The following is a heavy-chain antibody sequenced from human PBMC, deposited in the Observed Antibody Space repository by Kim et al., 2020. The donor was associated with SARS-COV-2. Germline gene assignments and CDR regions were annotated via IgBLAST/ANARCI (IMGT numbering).Heavy chain of an antibody. J-gene: IGHJ4*02. CDR2: INPSSGRT. CDR3: ARTTNYHDSSGYFNFDY. D-gene: IGHD3-22*01. CDR1: GYTFNEYF. Sequence: ASVKVSCKASGYTFNEYFINWVRQAPGQGLEWMGLINPSSGRTTNSQKFQGRVAMTSDTSTGTVHMDLSSLRSEDTAIYYCARTTNYHDSSGYFNFDYWGQGTLVTVS. V-gene: IGHV1-46*02.